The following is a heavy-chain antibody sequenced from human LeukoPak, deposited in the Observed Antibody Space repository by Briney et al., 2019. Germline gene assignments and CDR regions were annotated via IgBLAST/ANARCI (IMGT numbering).Heavy chain of an antibody. D-gene: IGHD2-2*01. Sequence: SVKVSCKASGGTFSSYAISWVRQAPGQGLEWMGGIIPIFGTANYAQKFQGRVTITTDESTSTAYMELSSLRSEDTAVYYCARSGDVVVTAASYYFYMDVWGKGTTVTVSS. CDR3: ARSGDVVVTAASYYFYMDV. CDR1: GGTFSSYA. V-gene: IGHV1-69*05. CDR2: IIPIFGTA. J-gene: IGHJ6*03.